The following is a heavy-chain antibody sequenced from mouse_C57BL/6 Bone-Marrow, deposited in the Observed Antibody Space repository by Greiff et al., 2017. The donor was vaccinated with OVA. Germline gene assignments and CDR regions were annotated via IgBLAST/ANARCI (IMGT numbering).Heavy chain of an antibody. Sequence: QVQLQQPGAELVKPGASVKLSCKASGYTFTSYWMQWVKQRPGQGLEWIGEIDPSDSYTNYNQKFKGKATLTVDTSSSTAYMQLSSLTSEDSAVYYCARYSYWYFDGWGTGTTVTVSS. V-gene: IGHV1-50*01. CDR3: ARYSYWYFDG. CDR2: IDPSDSYT. J-gene: IGHJ1*03. CDR1: GYTFTSYW.